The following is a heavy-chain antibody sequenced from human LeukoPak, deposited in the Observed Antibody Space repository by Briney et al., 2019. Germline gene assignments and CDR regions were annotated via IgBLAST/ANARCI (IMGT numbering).Heavy chain of an antibody. D-gene: IGHD3-10*01. J-gene: IGHJ5*02. CDR2: IYHSGST. Sequence: SQTLSLTCAVSGGSISSGGYSWSWIRQPPGKGLEWIGYIYHSGSTYYSPSLKSRVTISVDRSKNQFSPKLSSVTAADTAVYYCARGGYGSGSYGRDNWFDPWGQGTLVTVSS. CDR3: ARGGYGSGSYGRDNWFDP. CDR1: GGSISSGGYS. V-gene: IGHV4-30-2*01.